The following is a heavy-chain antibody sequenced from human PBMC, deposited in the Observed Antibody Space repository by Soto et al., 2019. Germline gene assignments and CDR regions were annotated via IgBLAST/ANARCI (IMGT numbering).Heavy chain of an antibody. CDR3: AKAPTAAGTYWVDY. J-gene: IGHJ4*02. V-gene: IGHV3-23*01. CDR1: RFTFSTYA. CDR2: ITSSGSST. D-gene: IGHD6-13*01. Sequence: GGSLRLSCAASRFTFSTYAMNWVRQAPGKGLEWVSTITSSGSSTYYADSVKGRFTIARDNSKNTLYLQMNSLRVDDTAIYYCAKAPTAAGTYWVDYWGQGTLVTVSS.